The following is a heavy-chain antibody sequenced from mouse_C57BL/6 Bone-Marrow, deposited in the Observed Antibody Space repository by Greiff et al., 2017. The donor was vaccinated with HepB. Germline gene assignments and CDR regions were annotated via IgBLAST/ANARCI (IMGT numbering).Heavy chain of an antibody. J-gene: IGHJ4*01. CDR1: GFTFSSYA. Sequence: DVMLVESGGGLVKPGGSLKLSCAASGFTFSSYAMSWVRQTPEKRLEWVATISDGGSYTYYPDNVKGRFTISRDNAKNNLYLQMSHLKSEDTAMYYCARDITTVPRAMDYWGQGTSVTVSS. D-gene: IGHD1-1*01. V-gene: IGHV5-4*01. CDR3: ARDITTVPRAMDY. CDR2: ISDGGSYT.